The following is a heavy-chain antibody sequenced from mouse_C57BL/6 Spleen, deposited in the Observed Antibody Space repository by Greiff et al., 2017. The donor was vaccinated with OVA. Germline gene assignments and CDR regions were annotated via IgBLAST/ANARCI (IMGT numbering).Heavy chain of an antibody. Sequence: EVKLMESGPELVKPGASVKISCKASGYSFTDYNMNWVKQSNGKSLEWIGVINPNYGTTSYNQKFKGKATLTVDQSSSTAYMQLNSLTSEDSAVYYCARSDYGSSDWYFDVWGTGTTVTVSS. CDR1: GYSFTDYN. D-gene: IGHD1-1*01. CDR3: ARSDYGSSDWYFDV. V-gene: IGHV1-39*01. CDR2: INPNYGTT. J-gene: IGHJ1*03.